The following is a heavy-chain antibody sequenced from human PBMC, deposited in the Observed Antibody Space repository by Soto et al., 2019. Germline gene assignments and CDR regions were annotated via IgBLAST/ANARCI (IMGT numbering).Heavy chain of an antibody. D-gene: IGHD6-6*01. J-gene: IGHJ6*02. CDR2: LIPIFGTA. CDR1: GDTFYNYA. CDR3: ARTYSSASWGRYYYYSYGMDV. V-gene: IGHV1-69*01. Sequence: QVQVVQSGAEVKKPGSSVTVSCKASGDTFYNYAISWARQAPGRGLEWVGGLIPIFGTANYAHKFQGRVTINADESASTAYMELSNVRPEDTAVYYCARTYSSASWGRYYYYSYGMDVWGQGTTVTVSS.